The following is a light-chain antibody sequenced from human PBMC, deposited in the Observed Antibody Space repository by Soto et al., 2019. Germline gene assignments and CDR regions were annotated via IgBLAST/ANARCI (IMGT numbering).Light chain of an antibody. J-gene: IGLJ3*02. CDR1: NIGSKS. Sequence: SYELTQPPSVSVIPGKTATITCGGSNIGSKSVNWYQQKPGQAPVLIMFYDRVRPSGIPARFSGSNSGNTATLTISGVEVGDEADYYCQVWDTTSDPEGVFGGGTKLTVL. CDR3: QVWDTTSDPEGV. V-gene: IGLV3-21*04. CDR2: YDR.